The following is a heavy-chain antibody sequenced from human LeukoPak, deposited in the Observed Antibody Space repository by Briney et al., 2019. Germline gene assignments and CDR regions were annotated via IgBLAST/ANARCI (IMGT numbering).Heavy chain of an antibody. J-gene: IGHJ3*02. CDR3: ARESGGDLGEAFDI. CDR1: GFTFSDYY. V-gene: IGHV3-11*04. CDR2: ISSSGSTI. D-gene: IGHD1-26*01. Sequence: GGSLRLSCAASGFTFSDYYMSWIRQAPGKGLEWVSYISSSGSTIYYADSLKGRFTISRDNAKNSLYLQLNSLRAEDTAVYYCARESGGDLGEAFDIWGQGTMVTVSS.